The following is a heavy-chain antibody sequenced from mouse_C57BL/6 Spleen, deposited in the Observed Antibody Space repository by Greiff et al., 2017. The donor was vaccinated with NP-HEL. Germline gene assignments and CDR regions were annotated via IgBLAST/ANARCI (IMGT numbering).Heavy chain of an antibody. CDR1: GYSITSGYY. V-gene: IGHV3-6*01. Sequence: EVKLMESGPGLVKPSQSLSLTCSVTGYSITSGYYWNWIRQFPGNKLEWMGYISYDGSNNYNPSLNNRISITRDTSKNQFFLKLNSVTTEDTATYYCARIGSSYWYFDVWGTGTTVTVSS. CDR2: ISYDGSN. D-gene: IGHD1-1*01. CDR3: ARIGSSYWYFDV. J-gene: IGHJ1*03.